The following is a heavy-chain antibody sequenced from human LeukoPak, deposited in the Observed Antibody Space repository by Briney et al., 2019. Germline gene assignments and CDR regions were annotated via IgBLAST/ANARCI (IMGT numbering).Heavy chain of an antibody. J-gene: IGHJ3*02. CDR2: FDPEDGET. V-gene: IGHV1-24*01. CDR3: ARAGDSSGYEAFDI. D-gene: IGHD5-12*01. Sequence: ASVKVSCKVSGYTLTELSMHWVRQAPGKGLEWMGGFDPEDGETIYAQKFQGRVTMTEDTSTDTAYMELSSLRAEDTAVYYCARAGDSSGYEAFDIWGQGTVVTVSS. CDR1: GYTLTELS.